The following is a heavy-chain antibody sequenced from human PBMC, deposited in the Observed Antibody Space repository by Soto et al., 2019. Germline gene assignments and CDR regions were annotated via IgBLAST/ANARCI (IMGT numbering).Heavy chain of an antibody. CDR3: AKDKAAYSSGWFFFDY. CDR1: GFTFNNYA. V-gene: IGHV3-23*01. CDR2: ISASVGNT. D-gene: IGHD6-19*01. Sequence: GGSLRLSCAASGFTFNNYAMSWVRQAPGKGLEWVSVISASVGNTYYADSVKGRFTISRDNSKNTLYLQMNSLRAEDTAIYYCAKDKAAYSSGWFFFDYWGQGAPGTVSS. J-gene: IGHJ4*02.